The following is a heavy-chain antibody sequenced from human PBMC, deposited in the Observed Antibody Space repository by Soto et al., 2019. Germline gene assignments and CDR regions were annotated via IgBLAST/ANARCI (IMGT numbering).Heavy chain of an antibody. D-gene: IGHD2-2*01. CDR1: GFTFSSYA. J-gene: IGHJ4*02. CDR2: ISSNGGST. Sequence: EVQLVESGGGLVQPGGSLRLSCAASGFTFSSYAMHWVRQAPGKGLEYVSAISSNGGSTYYANSVKGRFTISRDNSKNPLYLQMGSLRAEDMAVYYCAREPYCSSTSCPYYFDYWGQGTLVTVSS. V-gene: IGHV3-64*01. CDR3: AREPYCSSTSCPYYFDY.